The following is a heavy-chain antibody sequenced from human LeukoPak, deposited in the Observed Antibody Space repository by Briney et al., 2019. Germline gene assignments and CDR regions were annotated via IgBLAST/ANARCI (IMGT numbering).Heavy chain of an antibody. CDR2: ISWDGGST. CDR1: GFTFSSYG. CDR3: AKGLFGVVRYSAFDI. J-gene: IGHJ3*02. D-gene: IGHD3-3*01. Sequence: GGSMRLSCAASGFTFSSYGMHWVRQAPGKGLEWVSLISWDGGSTYYADSVKGRFTISRDNSKNSLYLQMNSLRTEDTALYYCAKGLFGVVRYSAFDIWGQGTMVTVSS. V-gene: IGHV3-43*01.